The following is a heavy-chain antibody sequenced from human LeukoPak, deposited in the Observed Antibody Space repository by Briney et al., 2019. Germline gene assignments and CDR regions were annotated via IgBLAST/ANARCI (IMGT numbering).Heavy chain of an antibody. Sequence: ASVKVSCKASGYTFTGYYMHWVRQAPGQGLEWLGWINPNSGGTNYAQKFQGRVTMTRDTSISTAYMELSRLRSDDTAVCYCASGVYDFWSQYYFDYWGQGTLVTVSS. CDR1: GYTFTGYY. CDR3: ASGVYDFWSQYYFDY. D-gene: IGHD3-3*01. J-gene: IGHJ4*02. V-gene: IGHV1-2*02. CDR2: INPNSGGT.